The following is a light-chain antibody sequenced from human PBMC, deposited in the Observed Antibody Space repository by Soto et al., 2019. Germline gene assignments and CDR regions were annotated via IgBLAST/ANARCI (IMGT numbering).Light chain of an antibody. CDR2: EVS. V-gene: IGLV2-14*02. CDR1: SSDVGSYNL. Sequence: QSVLTQPASVSGSPGQSITISCTGTSSDVGSYNLVSWYQQHPGKAPKLMIYEVSRRPSGVSNRFSGSKSGNTASLTVSGLQAEDEADYYCSSYAGSNFYVFGTGTKVTVL. CDR3: SSYAGSNFYV. J-gene: IGLJ1*01.